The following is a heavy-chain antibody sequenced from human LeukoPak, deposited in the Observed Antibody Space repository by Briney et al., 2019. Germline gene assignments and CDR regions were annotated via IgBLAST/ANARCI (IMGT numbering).Heavy chain of an antibody. CDR1: GYTFSNYS. Sequence: ASVKVSYKASGYTFSNYSISWVRQAPGQGLEWMGWISAYNGDTNYAQKLQGRLTTTTDTSTSTAYMELRSLRSDDTAVYFCARDSGLKDCSGVSCYRAFDIWGQGTMITVSS. V-gene: IGHV1-18*01. CDR2: ISAYNGDT. D-gene: IGHD2-15*01. J-gene: IGHJ3*02. CDR3: ARDSGLKDCSGVSCYRAFDI.